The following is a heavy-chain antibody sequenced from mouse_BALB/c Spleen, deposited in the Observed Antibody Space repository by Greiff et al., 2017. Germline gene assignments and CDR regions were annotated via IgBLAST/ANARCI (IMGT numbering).Heavy chain of an antibody. CDR3: ARYSYGNYPYYFDY. D-gene: IGHD2-1*01. J-gene: IGHJ2*01. Sequence: VQLQQSGAELAKPGASVKMSCKASGYTFTSYWMHWVKQRPEQGLEWIGRIDPANGNTKYDPKFQGKATITADTSSNTAYLQLSSLTSEDTAVYYCARYSYGNYPYYFDYWGQGTTLTVSS. CDR1: GYTFTSYW. V-gene: IGHV14-3*02. CDR2: IDPANGNT.